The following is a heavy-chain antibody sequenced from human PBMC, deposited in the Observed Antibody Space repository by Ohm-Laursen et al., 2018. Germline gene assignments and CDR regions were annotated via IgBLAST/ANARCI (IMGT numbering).Heavy chain of an antibody. CDR3: AGQINCSSTSCYFDY. CDR1: GGSISSVNYY. J-gene: IGHJ4*02. CDR2: INQSGST. V-gene: IGHV4-39*01. Sequence: GTLSLTCSASGGSISSVNYYWNWIRQTPGKGLEWIGEINQSGSTNYNPSLKSRVTVSVATSRNQFSLKLSSVTAADTAVYYCAGQINCSSTSCYFDYWGQGTLVTVSS. D-gene: IGHD2-2*01.